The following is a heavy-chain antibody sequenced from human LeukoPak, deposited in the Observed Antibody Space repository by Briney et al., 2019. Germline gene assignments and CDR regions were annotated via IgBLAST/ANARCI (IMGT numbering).Heavy chain of an antibody. CDR3: ARDEEGGSYFDY. CDR2: IGSYNGNT. J-gene: IGHJ4*02. D-gene: IGHD1-26*01. V-gene: IGHV1-18*01. Sequence: ASVKVSSKASGYTFNRYGISWVRQAPGQGLEWMGWIGSYNGNTIYAQKLQGRVTMTTDTTTSTAYMELRSLRSDDTVVYYCARDEEGGSYFDYWGQGTLVTVSS. CDR1: GYTFNRYG.